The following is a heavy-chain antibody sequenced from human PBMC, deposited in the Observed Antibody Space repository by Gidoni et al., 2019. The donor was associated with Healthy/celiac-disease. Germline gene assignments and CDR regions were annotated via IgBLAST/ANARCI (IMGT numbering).Heavy chain of an antibody. CDR2: ISLNSGSL. D-gene: IGHD6-6*01. V-gene: IGHV3-9*01. J-gene: IGHJ3*02. Sequence: EVQRVESGGGWVQPGRYLRRPCAASGFTWDDDAMHWVRQAPGKGLEWVSGISLNSGSLGYADSVTGRFTISRDNAQNSLYLQMNSLRAADTALYYCAKAAAARPNDAFDIWGQGTMVTVSS. CDR3: AKAAAARPNDAFDI. CDR1: GFTWDDDA.